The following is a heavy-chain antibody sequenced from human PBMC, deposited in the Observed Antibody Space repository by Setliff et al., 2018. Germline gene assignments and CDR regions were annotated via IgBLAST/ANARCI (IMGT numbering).Heavy chain of an antibody. CDR2: IYHSGST. Sequence: SETLSLTCAVSGYSISSGYYWGWIRQPPGKGLEWIGSIYHSGSTYYNPSLKSRVTISVDTSKNQFSLKLSSVTAADTAVYYCARDRDSASDYWGQGTLGTVSS. J-gene: IGHJ4*02. CDR3: ARDRDSASDY. V-gene: IGHV4-38-2*02. CDR1: GYSISSGYY. D-gene: IGHD3-10*01.